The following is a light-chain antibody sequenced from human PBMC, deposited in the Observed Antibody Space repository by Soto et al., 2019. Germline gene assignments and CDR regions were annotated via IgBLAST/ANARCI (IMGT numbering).Light chain of an antibody. CDR2: GAS. Sequence: EIVMTQSPATLSVSPGERATLSCRASQSVSTYLDWYQQKPGQAPRLLIYGASTRATGIPARFSGSGSGTEFTLTISRLQYEDFAVYFCQQYDNWPPYTFGQGNKLEIK. J-gene: IGKJ2*01. CDR1: QSVSTY. V-gene: IGKV3-15*01. CDR3: QQYDNWPPYT.